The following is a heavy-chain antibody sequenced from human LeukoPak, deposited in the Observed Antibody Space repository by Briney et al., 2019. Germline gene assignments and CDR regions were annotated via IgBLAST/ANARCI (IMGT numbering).Heavy chain of an antibody. CDR3: ARVASGSYYDAFDI. CDR2: IYYSGST. D-gene: IGHD1-26*01. CDR1: GGSISSSSYY. V-gene: IGHV4-39*07. J-gene: IGHJ3*02. Sequence: SETLSLTCTVSGGSISSSSYYWGWIRQPPGKGLEWIGSIYYSGSTYYNPSLKSRVTISVDTSKNQFSLKLSSVTAADTAVYYCARVASGSYYDAFDIWGQGTMVTVSS.